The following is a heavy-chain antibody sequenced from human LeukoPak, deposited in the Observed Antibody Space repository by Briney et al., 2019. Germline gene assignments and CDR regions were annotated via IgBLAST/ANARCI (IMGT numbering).Heavy chain of an antibody. CDR3: ARGESPYDSSGYPLDY. J-gene: IGHJ4*02. Sequence: GGSLRLSCAASGFTVSSNYMSWVRQAPGRGLEWVSVIYSGGSTYYADSAKGRFTISRDNSKNTLYLQMNSLRAEDTAVYYCARGESPYDSSGYPLDYWGQGTLVTVSS. CDR2: IYSGGST. CDR1: GFTVSSNY. V-gene: IGHV3-53*01. D-gene: IGHD3-22*01.